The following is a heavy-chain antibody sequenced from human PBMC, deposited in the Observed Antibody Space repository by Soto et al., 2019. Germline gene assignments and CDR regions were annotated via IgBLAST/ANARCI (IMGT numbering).Heavy chain of an antibody. D-gene: IGHD7-27*01. Sequence: SGPTLANPTQTLTLTCTFSGFSLSTRAVGVGWIRQPPGKALEWLALIYWNDDQRYSPSLKNRLTITKDTSKNHVVLTMTNMDPADTATYYCAHRQDLGAFDIWGQGTMVTVSS. CDR1: GFSLSTRAVG. J-gene: IGHJ3*02. CDR3: AHRQDLGAFDI. V-gene: IGHV2-5*01. CDR2: IYWNDDQ.